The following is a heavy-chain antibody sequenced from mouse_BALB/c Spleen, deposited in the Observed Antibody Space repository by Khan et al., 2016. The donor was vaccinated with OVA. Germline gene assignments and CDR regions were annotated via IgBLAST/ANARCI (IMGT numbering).Heavy chain of an antibody. CDR3: ARGWEFYAMDY. Sequence: EVGLVESGGGLVQPEGSLRLSCATSGFTFTDYYMTWVRQPPGKALEWLGFIRDKTNGYTTEYSASVRGRFTISRDNSQSILYLQMDSLRVEDSATYYCARGWEFYAMDYWGQGTSVTVSA. J-gene: IGHJ4*01. CDR2: IRDKTNGYTT. CDR1: GFTFTDYY. V-gene: IGHV7-3*02. D-gene: IGHD1-1*02.